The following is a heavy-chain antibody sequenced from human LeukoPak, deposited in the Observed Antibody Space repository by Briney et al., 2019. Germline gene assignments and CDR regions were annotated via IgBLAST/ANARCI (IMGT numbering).Heavy chain of an antibody. CDR1: GYTFTSYA. CDR2: INTNTGNP. V-gene: IGHV7-4-1*02. J-gene: IGHJ4*02. CDR3: ARDLGFGELLAPPRDY. D-gene: IGHD3-10*01. Sequence: ASVKVSCKASGYTFTSYAMNWVRQAPGQGLEWMGWINTNTGNPTYAQGFTGRFVFSLDTSVSTAYLQISSLKAEDTAVYYCARDLGFGELLAPPRDYWGQGTLVTVSS.